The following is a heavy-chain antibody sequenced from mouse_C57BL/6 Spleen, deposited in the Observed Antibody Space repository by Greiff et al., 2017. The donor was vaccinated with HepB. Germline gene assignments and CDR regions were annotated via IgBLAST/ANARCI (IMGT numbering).Heavy chain of an antibody. CDR3: ARQGSSYRYFDV. CDR1: GFTFSSYG. J-gene: IGHJ1*03. D-gene: IGHD1-1*01. Sequence: EVQVVESGGDLVKPGGSLKLSCAASGFTFSSYGMSWVRQTPDKRLEWVATISSGGSYTYYPDSVKGRFTISRDNAKNTLYLQMSSLKSEDTAMYYCARQGSSYRYFDVWGTGTTVTVSS. V-gene: IGHV5-6*01. CDR2: ISSGGSYT.